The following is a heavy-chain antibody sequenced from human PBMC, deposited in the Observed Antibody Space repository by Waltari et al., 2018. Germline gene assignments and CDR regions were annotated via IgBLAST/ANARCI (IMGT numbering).Heavy chain of an antibody. CDR2: IYSSGTT. J-gene: IGHJ4*02. D-gene: IGHD6-13*01. Sequence: QVQLQESGPGLVKASETLSLTCIVSGGSISGSYWGWIRQPPGKGLEWIGYIYSSGTTHYAPSLKSRVTISLDTPKNQFSLKLSSVTAAVTAVYYCARQGGTGYSSSWVDYWGQGTLVTVSS. V-gene: IGHV4-4*09. CDR1: GGSISGSY. CDR3: ARQGGTGYSSSWVDY.